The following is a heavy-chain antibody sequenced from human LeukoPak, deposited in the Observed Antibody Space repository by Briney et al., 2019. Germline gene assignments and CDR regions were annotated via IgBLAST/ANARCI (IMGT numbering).Heavy chain of an antibody. CDR2: IIPIFGTA. CDR3: ARGIGYCSSTSCYTNYYYYYYMDV. Sequence: GASVKVSCKASGGAFSSYAISWVRQAPGQGLEWMGGIIPIFGTANYAQKFQGRVTITTDESTSTAYMELSSLRSEDTAVYYCARGIGYCSSTSCYTNYYYYYYMDVWGKGTTVTVSS. CDR1: GGAFSSYA. V-gene: IGHV1-69*05. D-gene: IGHD2-2*02. J-gene: IGHJ6*03.